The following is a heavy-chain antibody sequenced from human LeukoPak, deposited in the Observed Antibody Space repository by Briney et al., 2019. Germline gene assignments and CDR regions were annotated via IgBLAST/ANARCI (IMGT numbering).Heavy chain of an antibody. Sequence: GGSLRLSCAATGFSFRSYWMKWVRQAPGKGLEWLAIIKQDGSEKHYKGSVEGRFTISRDNAKNSLHVQMNSLRAEDTAVYYCAGGSGYLITSWGQGTLVTVSS. J-gene: IGHJ5*02. CDR2: IKQDGSEK. CDR3: AGGSGYLITS. D-gene: IGHD3-9*01. CDR1: GFSFRSYW. V-gene: IGHV3-7*01.